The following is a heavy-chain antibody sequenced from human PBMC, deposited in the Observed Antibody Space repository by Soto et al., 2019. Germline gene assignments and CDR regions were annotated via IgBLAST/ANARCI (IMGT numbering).Heavy chain of an antibody. V-gene: IGHV3-30-3*01. CDR3: ARSSGYSGYDSFYYYYGMDV. CDR1: GFTFSSYA. CDR2: ISYDGSNK. Sequence: QVQLVESGGGVVQPGRSLRLSCAASGFTFSSYAMHWVRQAPGKGLEWVAVISYDGSNKYYADSVKGRFTISRDNSKNTLYLQMNSLRAEDTAVYYCARSSGYSGYDSFYYYYGMDVWGQGTTVTVSS. D-gene: IGHD5-12*01. J-gene: IGHJ6*02.